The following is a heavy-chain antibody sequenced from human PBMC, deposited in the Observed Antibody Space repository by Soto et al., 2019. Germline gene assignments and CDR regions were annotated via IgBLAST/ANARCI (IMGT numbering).Heavy chain of an antibody. V-gene: IGHV4-34*10. CDR3: ARVMFRTISHGFEL. D-gene: IGHD3-10*01. Sequence: SETLSLSCAVYGGSVNGYYWNWIRQPPGKGLEWIGEINHTGGTHYNPSLKSRVTMLLDKSKYELSLRLTSVTAADTAVYYCARVMFRTISHGFELWGQGTMVTVSS. CDR2: INHTGGT. J-gene: IGHJ3*01. CDR1: GGSVNGYY.